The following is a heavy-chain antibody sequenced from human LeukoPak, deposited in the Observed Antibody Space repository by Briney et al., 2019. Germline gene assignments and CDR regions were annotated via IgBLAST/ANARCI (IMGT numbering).Heavy chain of an antibody. CDR2: IYHSGST. V-gene: IGHV4-38-2*02. Sequence: SETLSLTCTVSGYSISSGYYWGWIRQPPGKGLEWIGSIYHSGSTYYNPSLKSRVTISVDTSKNQFSLKLSSVTAADTAVYYCARDGGDYDSSGYYGFDYWGQGTLVTVSS. CDR3: ARDGGDYDSSGYYGFDY. D-gene: IGHD3-22*01. CDR1: GYSISSGYY. J-gene: IGHJ4*02.